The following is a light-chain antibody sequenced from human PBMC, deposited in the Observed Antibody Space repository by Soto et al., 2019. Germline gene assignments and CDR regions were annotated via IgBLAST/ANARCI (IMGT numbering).Light chain of an antibody. V-gene: IGKV3-15*01. CDR2: GAS. CDR3: QQYNNWPKT. J-gene: IGKJ1*01. Sequence: EIVMTQSPATLSVSPGERATLSCRASQSVSSNLAWYQQKPGQAPRILIYGASTRATGIPARFSGSGSGTEFTLTISSLQSEDFAVYYCQQYNNWPKTFGQWTKVEIK. CDR1: QSVSSN.